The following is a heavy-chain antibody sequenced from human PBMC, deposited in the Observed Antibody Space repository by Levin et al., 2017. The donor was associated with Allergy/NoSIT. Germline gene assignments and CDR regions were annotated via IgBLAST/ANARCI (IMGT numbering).Heavy chain of an antibody. CDR3: ARLGRGYYGSGSYYKPQPPDY. D-gene: IGHD3-10*01. J-gene: IGHJ4*02. CDR2: IYYSGST. Sequence: PSETLSLTCTVSGGSISSSSYYWGWIRQPPGKGLEWIGSIYYSGSTYYNPSLKSRVTISVDTSKNQFSLKLSSVTAADTAVYYCARLGRGYYGSGSYYKPQPPDYWGQGTLVTVSS. CDR1: GGSISSSSYY. V-gene: IGHV4-39*01.